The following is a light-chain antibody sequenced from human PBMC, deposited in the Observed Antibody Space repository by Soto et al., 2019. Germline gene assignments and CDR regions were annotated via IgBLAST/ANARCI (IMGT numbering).Light chain of an antibody. J-gene: IGKJ1*01. CDR2: DAS. CDR1: QSVSSY. Sequence: EIVLTQSPATLSLSPGDRATLSCRARQSVSSYLACYQQKPGQAPRLLIYDASNRATGIPARFSGSGSGTDFTLPISSLEPEDFAVYYCQQRSNWPPWTFGQGTKVEIK. V-gene: IGKV3-11*01. CDR3: QQRSNWPPWT.